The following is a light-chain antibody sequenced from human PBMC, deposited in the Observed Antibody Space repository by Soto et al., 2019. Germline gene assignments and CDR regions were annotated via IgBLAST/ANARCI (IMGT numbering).Light chain of an antibody. CDR3: LLYYVSAHV. CDR2: TIS. J-gene: IGLJ1*01. Sequence: QAVVTQEPSLTVSPGGTVTLTCASSTGAVTSDSYPSWFQQKPGQAPRALIYTISNKHSWTPARFSGSLLGGKAALTLSDLQPEDEAAYFCLLYYVSAHVFGPGTKLTVL. V-gene: IGLV7-43*01. CDR1: TGAVTSDSY.